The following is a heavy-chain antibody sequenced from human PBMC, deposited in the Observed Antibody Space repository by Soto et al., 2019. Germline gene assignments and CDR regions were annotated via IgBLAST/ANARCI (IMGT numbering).Heavy chain of an antibody. J-gene: IGHJ4*02. CDR1: GGTFSSYA. V-gene: IGHV1-69*12. CDR2: IIAIFGTA. CDR3: ARGHGWLQLGPRRGSFDY. Sequence: QVQLVQSGAEVKKPGSSVKVSCKASGGTFSSYAISWVRQAPGQGLEWMGGIIAIFGTANYAQKFQGRVTSTADESTSTPYRELSRLRSEDTAVYYCARGHGWLQLGPRRGSFDYCGQGTLVTFSA. D-gene: IGHD5-12*01.